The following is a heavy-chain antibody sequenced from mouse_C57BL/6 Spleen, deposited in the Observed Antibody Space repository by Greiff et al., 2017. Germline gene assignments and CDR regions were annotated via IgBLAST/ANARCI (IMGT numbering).Heavy chain of an antibody. V-gene: IGHV14-2*01. CDR1: GFNIKDYY. CDR2: IDPGDGDT. J-gene: IGHJ4*01. Sequence: VQLQQSGAELVKPGASVKLSCTASGFNIKDYYMTWVKQRTEQGLEWIGRIDPGDGDTKYAPKFQGKATITADTSSNTAYLQHSSLTSEDTAVYYGSRGEDDYELYYAMDYWGQGTSVTVSS. D-gene: IGHD2-4*01. CDR3: SRGEDDYELYYAMDY.